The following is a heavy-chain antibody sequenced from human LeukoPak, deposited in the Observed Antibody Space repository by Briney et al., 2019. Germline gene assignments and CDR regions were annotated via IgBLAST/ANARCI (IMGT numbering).Heavy chain of an antibody. D-gene: IGHD3-16*01. CDR2: ISYSGST. Sequence: SETLSLTCTVSGGSISNYYWSWIRQPPGKGLEWIGYISYSGSTDHNPSLKSRVTISVDTSKNQFSLRLSSVTAADTAVYYCARDPWGSEEDYWGREPWSPSPQ. V-gene: IGHV4-59*01. J-gene: IGHJ4*02. CDR3: ARDPWGSEEDY. CDR1: GGSISNYY.